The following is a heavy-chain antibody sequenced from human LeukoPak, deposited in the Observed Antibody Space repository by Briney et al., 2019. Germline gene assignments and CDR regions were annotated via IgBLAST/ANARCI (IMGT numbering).Heavy chain of an antibody. CDR3: AGYGVYPY. J-gene: IGHJ4*02. Sequence: GGSLRLSCAASGFTVNTYDMHWVRQAPGEGPEWIAYFGISGTIYYADSVRGRFTISRDNAKNSLFLQMNSLRVDDTAIYYCAGYGVYPYWGQGTPVTVSS. CDR2: FGISGTI. V-gene: IGHV3-48*01. D-gene: IGHD4-17*01. CDR1: GFTVNTYD.